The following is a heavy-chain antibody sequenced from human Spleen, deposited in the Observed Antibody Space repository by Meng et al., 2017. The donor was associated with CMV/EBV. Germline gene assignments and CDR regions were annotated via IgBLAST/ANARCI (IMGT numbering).Heavy chain of an antibody. CDR3: ARGRQDFGEDVIAKDNWFDP. Sequence: FSHYYMGWIRQAPGKGLEWISYISSLGHTIYYGDSVKGRFTISRDNAENSLYLQMNTLRADDTAVYYCARGRQDFGEDVIAKDNWFDPWGQGTLVTVSS. CDR2: ISSLGHTI. V-gene: IGHV3-11*01. J-gene: IGHJ5*02. D-gene: IGHD3-3*01. CDR1: FSHYY.